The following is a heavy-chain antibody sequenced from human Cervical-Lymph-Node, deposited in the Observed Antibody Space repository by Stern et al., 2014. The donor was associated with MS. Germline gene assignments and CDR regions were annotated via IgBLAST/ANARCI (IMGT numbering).Heavy chain of an antibody. CDR3: AKVYGSGPFDY. J-gene: IGHJ4*02. D-gene: IGHD6-19*01. CDR2: ISGSDARP. CDR1: GFTFSSYA. V-gene: IGHV3-23*04. Sequence: EVQLEESGGTLGQPGGSLRLSCAASGFTFSSYAMSWVRQAPGKGLEWVSVISGSDARPYYADSLKGRFTISRDNSKNALFLQMNSRRAEDTAVYYCAKVYGSGPFDYWGQGTLVTVSS.